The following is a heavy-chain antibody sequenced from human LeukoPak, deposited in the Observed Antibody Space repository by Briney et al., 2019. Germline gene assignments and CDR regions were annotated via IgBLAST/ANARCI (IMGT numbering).Heavy chain of an antibody. CDR1: GYTLTELS. Sequence: ASVKVSCKVSGYTLTELSMHWVRQAPGKGLEWMGGFDPEDGETIYAQKFQGRVTMTTDTSASTAYMELRSLRSDDTAVYYCARDHRAMVRGVIDGGYYFDYWGQGTLVTVSS. V-gene: IGHV1-24*01. CDR2: FDPEDGET. D-gene: IGHD3-10*01. CDR3: ARDHRAMVRGVIDGGYYFDY. J-gene: IGHJ4*02.